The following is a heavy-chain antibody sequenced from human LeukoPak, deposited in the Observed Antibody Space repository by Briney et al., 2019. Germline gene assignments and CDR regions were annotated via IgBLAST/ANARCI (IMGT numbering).Heavy chain of an antibody. CDR1: GGTFSSYA. J-gene: IGHJ4*02. CDR3: ARARASYRNDY. CDR2: ISAYNGNT. V-gene: IGHV1-18*01. Sequence: ASVKVSCKASGGTFSSYAISWVRQAPGQGLEWMGWISAYNGNTNYAQKLQGRVTMTTDTSTSTAYMELRSLRSDDTAVYYCARARASYRNDYWGQGTLVTVSS. D-gene: IGHD3-16*02.